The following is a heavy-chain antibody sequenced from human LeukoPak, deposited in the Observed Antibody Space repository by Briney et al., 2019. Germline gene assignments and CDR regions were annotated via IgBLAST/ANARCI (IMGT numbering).Heavy chain of an antibody. CDR3: ARHKWLRQYGGGDWFDP. V-gene: IGHV4-39*01. Sequence: SETLSLTCTVSGGSISSSSYYWGWIRQPPGKGLEWIGSIYYSGSTYYNPSLKSRVTISVDTSKNQFSLKLSSVTAADTAVYYFARHKWLRQYGGGDWFDPWGQGTLVTVSS. CDR1: GGSISSSSYY. J-gene: IGHJ5*02. CDR2: IYYSGST. D-gene: IGHD5-12*01.